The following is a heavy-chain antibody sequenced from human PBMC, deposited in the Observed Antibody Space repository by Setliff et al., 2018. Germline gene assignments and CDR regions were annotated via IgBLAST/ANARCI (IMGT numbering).Heavy chain of an antibody. V-gene: IGHV1-18*01. Sequence: ASVKVSCKSSGYIFSDYGITWVRQAPGQGLEWMGWANNNNFNTNYAQKFQGRLTLTIDTSTNTVFMELRNLRPDDTAIYYCARDGGGYCATTSCFHFDYWGQGTQVTVSS. CDR1: GYIFSDYG. D-gene: IGHD2-15*01. CDR2: ANNNNFNT. J-gene: IGHJ4*02. CDR3: ARDGGGYCATTSCFHFDY.